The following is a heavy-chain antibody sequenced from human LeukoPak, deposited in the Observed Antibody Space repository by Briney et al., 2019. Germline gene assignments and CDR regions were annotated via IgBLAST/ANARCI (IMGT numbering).Heavy chain of an antibody. CDR2: FDPEDGET. V-gene: IGHV1-24*01. Sequence: ASVKVSCKVSGYTLTELPMHWVRQAPGKGLEWMGGFDPEDGETIYAQKFQGRVTMTEDTSTDTAYMELSSLRSEDTAVYYCATITYSSGWNFDYWGQGTLVTVSS. CDR3: ATITYSSGWNFDY. J-gene: IGHJ4*02. CDR1: GYTLTELP. D-gene: IGHD6-19*01.